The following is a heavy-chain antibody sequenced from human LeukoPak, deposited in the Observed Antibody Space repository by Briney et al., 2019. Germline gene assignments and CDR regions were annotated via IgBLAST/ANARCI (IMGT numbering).Heavy chain of an antibody. CDR2: FCYDGNS. Sequence: SETLSLTCSVSGASVSSYNHCWNWIRQPPGKGLEWLGYFCYDGNSRYSPSLQSRVAISADTSKNHFSLKLTSVTAADAAVYYCARGYGDYDYWGQGTLVTVSS. D-gene: IGHD4-17*01. V-gene: IGHV4-61*01. J-gene: IGHJ4*02. CDR1: GASVSSYNHC. CDR3: ARGYGDYDY.